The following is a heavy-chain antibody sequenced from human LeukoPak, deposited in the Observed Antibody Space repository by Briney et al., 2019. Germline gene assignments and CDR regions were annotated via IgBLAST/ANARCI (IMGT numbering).Heavy chain of an antibody. V-gene: IGHV3-9*01. CDR3: AKDTWASSWYYFDY. J-gene: IGHJ4*02. D-gene: IGHD6-13*01. CDR1: GFTFDDYA. CDR2: ISWNSGSI. Sequence: QPGGSLRLSCAASGFTFDDYAMHWVRQAPGKGLEWVSGISWNSGSIGYADSVKGRFTISRDNAKNSLYLQMNSLRPEDTALYYCAKDTWASSWYYFDYWGQGALVTVSS.